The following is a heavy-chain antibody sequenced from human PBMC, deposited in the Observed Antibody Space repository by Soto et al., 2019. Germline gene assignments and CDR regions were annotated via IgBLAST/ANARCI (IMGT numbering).Heavy chain of an antibody. J-gene: IGHJ6*01. V-gene: IGHV1-69*01. CDR3: ARENRYFFYGMDV. CDR1: GGTFSSYA. Sequence: QEQLVQSGAEVKKPGSSVKVSCTSSGGTFSSYAINWVRQAPGQGLEWMGGIIPIFGTANYAQNFQDRVTITADVSTNTDYMELSSLRSADTAMYYCARENRYFFYGMDVW. CDR2: IIPIFGTA.